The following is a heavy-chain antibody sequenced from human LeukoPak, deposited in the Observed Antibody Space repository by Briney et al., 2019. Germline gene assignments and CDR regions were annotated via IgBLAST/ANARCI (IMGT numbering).Heavy chain of an antibody. J-gene: IGHJ4*02. Sequence: PGGSLRLSCTASGFICSDYAMSWARQAPGKGLEWVSTISGSGGSTYYADSVKGRFTISRDNSKNTLYLQMNSLRAEDTAVYYCAKDVEYSSSYYFDYWGQGTLVTVSS. V-gene: IGHV3-23*01. D-gene: IGHD6-6*01. CDR2: ISGSGGST. CDR3: AKDVEYSSSYYFDY. CDR1: GFICSDYA.